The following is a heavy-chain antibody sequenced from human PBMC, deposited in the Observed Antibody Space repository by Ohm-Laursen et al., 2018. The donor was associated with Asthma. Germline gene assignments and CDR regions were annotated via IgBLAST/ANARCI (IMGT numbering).Heavy chain of an antibody. CDR3: AISQTTPGAFDI. Sequence: SLRLSRAASGFIVSTNFMFWVRQTPGKGLDWVSGIFVSTGTNYADSVKGRFTISRDNSKNTIYLQMNSLRAEDSAVYYCAISQTTPGAFDIWGQGAMITVSS. V-gene: IGHV3-53*01. CDR2: IFVSTGT. D-gene: IGHD1/OR15-1a*01. CDR1: GFIVSTNF. J-gene: IGHJ3*02.